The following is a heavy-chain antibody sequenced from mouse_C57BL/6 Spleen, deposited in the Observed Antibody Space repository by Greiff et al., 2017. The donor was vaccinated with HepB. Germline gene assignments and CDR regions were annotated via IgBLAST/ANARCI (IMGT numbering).Heavy chain of an antibody. CDR1: GYAFSSSW. J-gene: IGHJ2*01. Sequence: VQLQQSGPELVKPGASVKISCKASGYAFSSSWMNWVKQRPGKGLEWIGRIYPGDGDTNYNGKFKGKATLTADKSSSTAYMQLSSLTSEDYAVYFGARTYYGSSDYFDYGGQGTTLTVSS. V-gene: IGHV1-82*01. CDR2: IYPGDGDT. D-gene: IGHD1-1*01. CDR3: ARTYYGSSDYFDY.